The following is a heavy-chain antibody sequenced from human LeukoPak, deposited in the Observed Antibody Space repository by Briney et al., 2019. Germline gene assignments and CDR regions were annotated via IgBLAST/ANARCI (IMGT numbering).Heavy chain of an antibody. Sequence: PGGSLRLSCAASGFTFSSYAMGWVRQAPGKGLEWVSAISGSGGSTYYADSVKGRFTISRDNSKNTLYLQMNSLRAGDTAVYYCAKDIAVADNYYYYGMDVWGKGTTVTVSS. CDR3: AKDIAVADNYYYYGMDV. V-gene: IGHV3-23*01. CDR2: ISGSGGST. CDR1: GFTFSSYA. J-gene: IGHJ6*04. D-gene: IGHD6-19*01.